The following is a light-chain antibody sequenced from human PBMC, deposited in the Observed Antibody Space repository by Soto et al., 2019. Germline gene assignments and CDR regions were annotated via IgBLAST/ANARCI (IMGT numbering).Light chain of an antibody. CDR3: QAWATNTVI. Sequence: YELTQPPSVSVSPGQTARITCSGDKLGDKYAFWYQQKPGQSPVLVIYQDNKRPSGIPERFSGSNSGNTATLTISGTQALDEADYFCQAWATNTVIFGGGTKLTVL. J-gene: IGLJ2*01. V-gene: IGLV3-1*01. CDR2: QDN. CDR1: KLGDKY.